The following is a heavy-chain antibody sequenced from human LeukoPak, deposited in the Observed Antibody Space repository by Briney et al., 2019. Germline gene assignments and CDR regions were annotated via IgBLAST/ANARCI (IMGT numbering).Heavy chain of an antibody. V-gene: IGHV1-69*01. J-gene: IGHJ4*02. D-gene: IGHD1-26*01. CDR3: ARDYGVGSTMFDYY. CDR1: GGTLSRST. Sequence: GSSVKVSCKASGGTLSRSTISWVRQAPGQGLEWMGGIIPIFGTPNYAQKFQGRVTITADESTATAYMELSSLRSDDTAVYYCARDYGVGSTMFDYYWGQGTLVTVSS. CDR2: IIPIFGTP.